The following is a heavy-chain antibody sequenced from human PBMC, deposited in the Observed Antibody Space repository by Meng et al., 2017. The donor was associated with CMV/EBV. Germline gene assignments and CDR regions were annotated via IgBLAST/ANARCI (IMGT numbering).Heavy chain of an antibody. V-gene: IGHV1-46*01. CDR2: INPSGGST. CDR1: GLAFSDYY. J-gene: IGHJ4*02. CDR3: ASGGSYLKYYFDY. D-gene: IGHD1-26*01. Sequence: ASVKVSCKASGLAFSDYYMHWVRQAPGQGLEWMGIINPSGGSTRYAQKFQGRATMTRDTSTSTAYMELSSLRSEDTAVYYCASGGSYLKYYFDYWGQGTMVTVSS.